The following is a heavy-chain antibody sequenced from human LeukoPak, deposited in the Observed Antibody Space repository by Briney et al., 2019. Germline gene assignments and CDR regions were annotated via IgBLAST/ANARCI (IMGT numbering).Heavy chain of an antibody. J-gene: IGHJ4*02. V-gene: IGHV3-30*18. CDR1: GFTFSSYG. CDR3: AKTKHNLFSGWYLIDY. D-gene: IGHD6-19*01. CDR2: ISYDGSNK. Sequence: QTGGSLRLSCAASGFTFSSYGMHWVRQAPGKGLEWVAVISYDGSNKYYADSVKGRFTISRDNSKNTLYLQMNSLRAEDTAVYYCAKTKHNLFSGWYLIDYWGQGTLVTVSS.